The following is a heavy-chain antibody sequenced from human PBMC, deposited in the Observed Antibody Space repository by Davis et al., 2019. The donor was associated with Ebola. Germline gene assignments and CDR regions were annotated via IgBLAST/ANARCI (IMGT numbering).Heavy chain of an antibody. Sequence: HTGGSLRLSCAVSGFTFSHYWMHWVRQAPGKGLVWVSRIYSDGTTIDYADSVKGRFAISRDNSQNTLYLQMNSLRAEDTAVYYCGGGAAAGTASIYFYYGMDVWGQGTTVTVSS. J-gene: IGHJ6*02. CDR2: IYSDGTTI. D-gene: IGHD6-13*01. CDR3: GGGAAAGTASIYFYYGMDV. V-gene: IGHV3-74*01. CDR1: GFTFSHYW.